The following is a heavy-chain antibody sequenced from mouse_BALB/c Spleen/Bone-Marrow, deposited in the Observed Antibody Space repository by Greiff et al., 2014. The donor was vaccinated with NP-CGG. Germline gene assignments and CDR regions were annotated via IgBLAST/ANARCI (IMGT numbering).Heavy chain of an antibody. CDR3: ARRGYDDSPYGMDY. CDR2: ISSRGSYT. J-gene: IGHJ4*01. CDR1: GFTFSNYG. D-gene: IGHD2-3*01. Sequence: EVMLVESGGDLVKPGGSLKLSCAASGFTFSNYGMSWVRQTPDKRLEWVATISSRGSYTYYPDSVKGRFTISRDNAKNTLYLQMSSLKSEDTAMYYCARRGYDDSPYGMDYWGQGTSVTVSS. V-gene: IGHV5-6*02.